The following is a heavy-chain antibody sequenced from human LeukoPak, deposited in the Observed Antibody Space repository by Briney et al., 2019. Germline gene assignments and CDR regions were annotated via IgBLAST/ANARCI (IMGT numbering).Heavy chain of an antibody. CDR2: INPGGSEE. V-gene: IGHV3-7*01. D-gene: IGHD7-27*01. CDR3: ATYTNWVAGDV. CDR1: GFTFSDSW. Sequence: GGSLRRSCAASGFTFSDSWMSWVRQAPGKGPEWVANINPGGSEEHYVDSVKGRFTVSRDNTRNSLFLQMNSLRVDDTAVYYCATYTNWVAGDVWGQGTTVSVSS. J-gene: IGHJ6*02.